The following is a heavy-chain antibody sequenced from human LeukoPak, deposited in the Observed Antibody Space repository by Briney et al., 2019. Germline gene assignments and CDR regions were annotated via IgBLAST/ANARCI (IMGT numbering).Heavy chain of an antibody. Sequence: GGSLRLSCAASGFTFDDYTMHWVRQAPGKGLEWVSLISWDGGSTYYADSVKGRFTISRDNSKNSLYLQMNSLRTEDTALYYCAKDYSGLDAFDIWGQGTMVTVSS. J-gene: IGHJ3*02. CDR2: ISWDGGST. CDR3: AKDYSGLDAFDI. CDR1: GFTFDDYT. V-gene: IGHV3-43*01. D-gene: IGHD5-12*01.